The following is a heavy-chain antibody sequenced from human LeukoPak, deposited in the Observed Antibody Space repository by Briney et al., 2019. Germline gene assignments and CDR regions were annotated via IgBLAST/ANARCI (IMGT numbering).Heavy chain of an antibody. CDR1: GAFITNSHW. CDR3: ATYFYGEYGSYYFDY. D-gene: IGHD4-17*01. Sequence: SETLSLTCAVSGAFITNSHWWSWARQPSGKGLEWIGEIYHSGTTNYNPSLKSRVTMSVDKSKNQFSLKLNSVTAADTAVYYCATYFYGEYGSYYFDYWGQGTLVTVSS. J-gene: IGHJ4*02. V-gene: IGHV4-4*02. CDR2: IYHSGTT.